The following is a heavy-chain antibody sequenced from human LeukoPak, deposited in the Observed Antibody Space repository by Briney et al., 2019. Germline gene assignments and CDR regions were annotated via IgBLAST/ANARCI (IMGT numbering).Heavy chain of an antibody. Sequence: PGGSLRLSCAASGFTFSSYSMNWVRQAPGKGLEWVSSISSSSSYIYYADSVKGRFTISRDNAKNSLYLQMNSPRAEDTAVYYCARDGTWTYYYDSSGAADAFDIWGQGTMVTVSS. CDR3: ARDGTWTYYYDSSGAADAFDI. CDR2: ISSSSSYI. D-gene: IGHD3-22*01. CDR1: GFTFSSYS. V-gene: IGHV3-21*01. J-gene: IGHJ3*02.